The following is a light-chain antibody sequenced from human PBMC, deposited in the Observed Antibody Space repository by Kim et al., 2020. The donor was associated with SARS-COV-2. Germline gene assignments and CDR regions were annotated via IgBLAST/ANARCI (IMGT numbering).Light chain of an antibody. J-gene: IGKJ2*01. CDR2: RAS. V-gene: IGKV1-5*03. CDR1: QRIDTS. CDR3: QQYYRYSS. Sequence: LSASGGDRVTITCRASQRIDTSLAWFQKRSGKAPKVLIYRASNLESGVPSRFSGSGSGTEFNLTISSLQPDDFATYYCQQYYRYSSFGQGTKLEIK.